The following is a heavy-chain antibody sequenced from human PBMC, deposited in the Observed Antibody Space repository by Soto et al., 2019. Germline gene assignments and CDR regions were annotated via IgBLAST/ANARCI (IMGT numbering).Heavy chain of an antibody. CDR3: ARERQWEPVIY. CDR1: GYTFTNYG. J-gene: IGHJ4*02. D-gene: IGHD1-26*01. CDR2: VSGYNRTT. Sequence: QVQLVQSGVDVKMPGASVKLSCKTYGYTFTNYGVTWGRQVSGQGLEWIGWVSGYNRTTNYAQKFEDRVIMTTGTSTNTAHMELRRLRSDDTGIEYGARERQWEPVIYWGRGTLLT. V-gene: IGHV1-18*01.